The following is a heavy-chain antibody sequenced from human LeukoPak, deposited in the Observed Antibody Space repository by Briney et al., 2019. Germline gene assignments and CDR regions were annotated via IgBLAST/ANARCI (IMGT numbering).Heavy chain of an antibody. CDR2: MNPNSGNT. D-gene: IGHD3-3*01. V-gene: IGHV1-8*01. CDR1: GYTFTSYD. CDR3: ARGGGPGLVFGVVRAPYYFDY. J-gene: IGHJ4*02. Sequence: ASVNVSCKASGYTFTSYDINWVRQATGQGLEWMGWMNPNSGNTGYAQKFQGRVTMTRNTSISTAYMELSSLRSEDTAVYYCARGGGPGLVFGVVRAPYYFDYWGQGTLVTVSS.